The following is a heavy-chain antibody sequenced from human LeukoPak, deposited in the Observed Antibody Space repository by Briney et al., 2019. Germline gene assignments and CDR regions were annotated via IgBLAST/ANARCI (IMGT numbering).Heavy chain of an antibody. Sequence: GGSLRLFCTAYGFTFGDHSMGRDRPAPGKGLEWVTFIRSQAYGGTTEYAASVQGMYTISRDDSGGVAYLHMNKLNPEDTGVYYYTRGPIHLWVHNGIDLWGQGTTVTVSS. CDR3: TRGPIHLWVHNGIDL. CDR1: GFTFGDHS. D-gene: IGHD5-18*01. CDR2: IRSQAYGGTT. J-gene: IGHJ6*02. V-gene: IGHV3-49*04.